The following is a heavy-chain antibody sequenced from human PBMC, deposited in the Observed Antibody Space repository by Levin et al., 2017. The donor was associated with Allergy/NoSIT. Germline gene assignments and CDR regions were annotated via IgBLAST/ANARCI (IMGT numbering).Heavy chain of an antibody. CDR3: AKDGEQQLVRGEYYSYYYMDV. CDR2: ISSRGFTI. D-gene: IGHD6-13*01. J-gene: IGHJ6*03. V-gene: IGHV3-11*01. Sequence: TGGSLRLSCAASGFTFSDYYMSWIRQAPGKGLEWISYISSRGFTIYYADSVKGRFTISRDNAKNSLYLQMNSLIAEDTAIYYCAKDGEQQLVRGEYYSYYYMDVWGKGTTVTVSS. CDR1: GFTFSDYY.